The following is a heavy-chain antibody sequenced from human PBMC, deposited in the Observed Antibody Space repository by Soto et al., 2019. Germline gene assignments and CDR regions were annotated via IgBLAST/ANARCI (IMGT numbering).Heavy chain of an antibody. J-gene: IGHJ5*02. CDR1: GGSISSGGYY. Sequence: QVQLQESGPGLVKPSQTLSLTCTVSGGSISSGGYYWSWLRQHPGKGLEWIGYIYYSGSTYYNPSLKSRVTIAVDTSKNQVALKLSSVPAADTAVYYCARANGDYAWVDPRGQGTLVTGAS. V-gene: IGHV4-31*03. CDR2: IYYSGST. D-gene: IGHD4-17*01. CDR3: ARANGDYAWVDP.